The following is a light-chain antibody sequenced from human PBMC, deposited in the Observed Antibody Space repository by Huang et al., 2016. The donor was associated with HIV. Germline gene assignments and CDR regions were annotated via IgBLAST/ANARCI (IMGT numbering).Light chain of an antibody. V-gene: IGKV1-NL1*01. Sequence: DIQMTQSPSSLSASVRNRVTITCLASQAIAKSLAWYQQKPGKVPKLLLYAASRLESGVPSRFSGSGSGTDYTLTISSLQPEDFATYYCQQYHSTPYTFGQGTKLEIK. J-gene: IGKJ2*01. CDR3: QQYHSTPYT. CDR2: AAS. CDR1: QAIAKS.